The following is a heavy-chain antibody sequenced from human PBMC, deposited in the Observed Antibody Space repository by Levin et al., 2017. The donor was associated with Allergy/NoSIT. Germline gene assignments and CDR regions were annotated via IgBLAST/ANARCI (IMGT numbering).Heavy chain of an antibody. D-gene: IGHD3-3*01. CDR1: GFTFSSYA. CDR2: ISYDGSNK. V-gene: IGHV3-30-3*01. Sequence: PGGSLRLSCAASGFTFSSYAMHWVRQAPGKGLEWVAVISYDGSNKYYADSVKGRFTISRDNSKNTLYLQMNSLRAEDTAVYYCAREGYTIFGVVISGLDYWGQGTLVTVSS. J-gene: IGHJ4*02. CDR3: AREGYTIFGVVISGLDY.